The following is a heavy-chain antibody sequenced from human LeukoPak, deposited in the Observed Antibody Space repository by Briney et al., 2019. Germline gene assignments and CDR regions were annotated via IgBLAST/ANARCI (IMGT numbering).Heavy chain of an antibody. Sequence: TLSLTCTVSGGSISSYYWSWIRQPPGKALEWLARIDWDDDKYYSTSLKTRLTISKDTSKNQVVLTMTNMDPVDTATYYCARTLSYYYDSSGYPSFDYWGQGTLVTVSS. V-gene: IGHV2-70*11. CDR2: IDWDDDK. CDR3: ARTLSYYYDSSGYPSFDY. J-gene: IGHJ4*02. D-gene: IGHD3-22*01. CDR1: GGSISSYYW.